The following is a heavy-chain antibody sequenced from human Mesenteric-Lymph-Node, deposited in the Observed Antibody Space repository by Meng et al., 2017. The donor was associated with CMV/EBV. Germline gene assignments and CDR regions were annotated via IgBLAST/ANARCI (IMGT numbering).Heavy chain of an antibody. V-gene: IGHV3-23*01. Sequence: SCKASGFTFRSYAMSWVRQAPGKGLEWVAGISGSGSTTKYLGSVEGRFTISRDNSKDTLFLQMNSLRAEDTALYYCAKDMWEYQLPDGSWGQGTLVTVSS. J-gene: IGHJ5*02. CDR2: ISGSGSTT. CDR1: GFTFRSYA. CDR3: AKDMWEYQLPDGS. D-gene: IGHD2-2*01.